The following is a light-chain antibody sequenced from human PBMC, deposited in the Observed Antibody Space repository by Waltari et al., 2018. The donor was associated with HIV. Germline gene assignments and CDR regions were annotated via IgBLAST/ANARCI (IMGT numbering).Light chain of an antibody. V-gene: IGLV1-44*01. CDR2: SNT. CDR1: RSNIGNNL. Sequence: QSVVTQPPSASGAPGQTITISCSGSRSNIGNNLVNWYQHRPGAAPKLLIYSNTQRPSGVPDLICGSKSGTSASLAISGLQPEDGAYYYCASWDDKLKGYVFGSGTKVTVL. J-gene: IGLJ1*01. CDR3: ASWDDKLKGYV.